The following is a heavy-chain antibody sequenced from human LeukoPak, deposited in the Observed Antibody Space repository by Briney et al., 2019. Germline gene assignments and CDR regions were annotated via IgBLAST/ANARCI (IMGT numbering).Heavy chain of an antibody. CDR3: ARLVAAAAINWFDP. D-gene: IGHD6-13*01. CDR1: GYSFTSYW. CDR2: IYPGDSDT. J-gene: IGHJ5*02. Sequence: RGESLQISCKGSGYSFTSYWIGWVRQMPGKGLEWMGIIYPGDSDTRYSPSFQGQVTISADKSISTAYLQWSSLKASDTAMYYCARLVAAAAINWFDPWGQGTLVTVSS. V-gene: IGHV5-51*01.